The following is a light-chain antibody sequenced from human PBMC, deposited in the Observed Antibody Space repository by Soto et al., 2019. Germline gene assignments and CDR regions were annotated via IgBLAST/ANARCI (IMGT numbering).Light chain of an antibody. J-gene: IGKJ1*01. CDR2: DAS. V-gene: IGKV1-5*01. Sequence: IRMWKSPSTLSASEKNRVTIHCRASQSISSWLAWYQQKPGKAPKLLIYDASSLESGVPSRFSGSGSGTEFTLTISSLQPDDFAPYYCQQYNSYSKTSCQGTKVDIK. CDR3: QQYNSYSKT. CDR1: QSISSW.